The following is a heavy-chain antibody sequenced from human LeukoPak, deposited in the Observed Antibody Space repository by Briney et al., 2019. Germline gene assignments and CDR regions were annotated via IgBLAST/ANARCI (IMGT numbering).Heavy chain of an antibody. CDR3: AKDRHYYDFWSGYFTSPYFDY. D-gene: IGHD3-3*01. J-gene: IGHJ4*02. Sequence: GGSLRLSCAASGFTFSSYAMSWVRQAPGKGLEWVSAISGGSTYYADSVKGRFTISRDNSKNTLYLQMNSLRAEDTAVYYCAKDRHYYDFWSGYFTSPYFDYWGQGTLVTVSS. CDR1: GFTFSSYA. V-gene: IGHV3-23*01. CDR2: ISGGST.